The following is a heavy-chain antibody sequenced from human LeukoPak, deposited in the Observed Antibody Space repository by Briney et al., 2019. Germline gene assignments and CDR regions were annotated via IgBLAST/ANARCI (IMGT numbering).Heavy chain of an antibody. Sequence: PGGALRLSCAASGFTFSSYGMHWVRQAPGKGLEWVAVISYDGSNKYYADSVKGRFTISRDNSKNTLYLQMNSLRAEDTAVYYCAKDLEVRGVIKADYWGQGTLVTVSS. CDR1: GFTFSSYG. D-gene: IGHD3-10*01. CDR3: AKDLEVRGVIKADY. CDR2: ISYDGSNK. J-gene: IGHJ4*02. V-gene: IGHV3-30*18.